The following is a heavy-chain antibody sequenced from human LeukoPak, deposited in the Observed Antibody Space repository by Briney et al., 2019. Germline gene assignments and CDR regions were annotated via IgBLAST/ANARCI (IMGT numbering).Heavy chain of an antibody. D-gene: IGHD1-26*01. CDR2: IRDKANSYTT. CDR1: GFSFSAHY. J-gene: IGHJ4*02. V-gene: IGHV3-72*01. CDR3: ARVDIGSYFP. Sequence: GGSLRLSCAASGFSFSAHYMDWVRQAPGKGLEWVGRIRDKANSYTTEYAASVKGRFTISGDDSNNSLYLQMNSLKTEDTALYYCARVDIGSYFPWDQGTLVTVSS.